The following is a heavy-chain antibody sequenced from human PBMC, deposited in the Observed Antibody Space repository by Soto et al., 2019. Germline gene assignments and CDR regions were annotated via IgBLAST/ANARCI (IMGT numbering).Heavy chain of an antibody. D-gene: IGHD5-12*01. CDR3: ARHNPYGGYNYYYYYYMDV. J-gene: IGHJ6*03. V-gene: IGHV4-59*08. CDR2: IYYSGST. Sequence: ETLSLTCTVSGGSISRYYWSWIRQPPGKGLEGTGYIYYSGSTNYNPSLKSRVTISVDTSKNQFSLKLSSVTAADTAVYYCARHNPYGGYNYYYYYYMDVWGKGTTVTVSS. CDR1: GGSISRYY.